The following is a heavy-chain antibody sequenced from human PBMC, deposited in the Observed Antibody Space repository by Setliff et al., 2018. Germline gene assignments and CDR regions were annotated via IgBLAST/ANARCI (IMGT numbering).Heavy chain of an antibody. CDR3: ARNYYGSGSYYLKVVYYYYGMDV. J-gene: IGHJ6*02. CDR2: INPSSGRT. CDR1: GYTFTSHY. D-gene: IGHD3-10*01. Sequence: GASVKVSCKASGYTFTSHYMHWVRQAPGLGLEWMGTINPSSGRTSYAQKFQGRVTMTRDTSTSTVYMDMSSLRSEDTAVYYCARNYYGSGSYYLKVVYYYYGMDVWGQGTTVTVSS. V-gene: IGHV1-46*01.